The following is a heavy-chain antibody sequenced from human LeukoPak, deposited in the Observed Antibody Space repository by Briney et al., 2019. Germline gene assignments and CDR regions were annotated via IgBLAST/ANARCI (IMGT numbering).Heavy chain of an antibody. V-gene: IGHV4-39*01. D-gene: IGHD2-21*01. CDR3: TRGGDAHKLGNF. Sequence: SETLCLTCSVSDDSIRTNSYYWGWIRQPPGKGLEWVGSLHFSGTPYYSPSLSSRVTVSRDTSNNQLSLNLKSVTASDTAVYFCTRGGDAHKLGNFWGPGILVTVSS. J-gene: IGHJ4*02. CDR1: DDSIRTNSYY. CDR2: LHFSGTP.